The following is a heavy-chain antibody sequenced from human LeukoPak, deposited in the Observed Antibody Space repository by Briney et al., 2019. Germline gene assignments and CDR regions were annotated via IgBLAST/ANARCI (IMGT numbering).Heavy chain of an antibody. CDR3: ARDAHGRSSGWSDY. V-gene: IGHV1-46*01. D-gene: IGHD6-19*01. CDR2: INPSGGTT. Sequence: GIINPSGGTTSYAQKFQGRVTMTRDTSTSTVYMELSSLRSEDTAVYYCARDAHGRSSGWSDYWGQGTLVTVSS. J-gene: IGHJ4*02.